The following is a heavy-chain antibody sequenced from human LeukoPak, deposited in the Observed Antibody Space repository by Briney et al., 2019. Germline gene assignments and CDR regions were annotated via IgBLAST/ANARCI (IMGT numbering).Heavy chain of an antibody. V-gene: IGHV3-23*01. CDR3: AKDRYYGEIFDY. CDR1: GFTFSSYA. J-gene: IGHJ4*02. D-gene: IGHD4-17*01. CDR2: ISGSGGST. Sequence: GGSLRLSCAASGFTFSSYAMSRVRHAPGKWLESVSAISGSGGSTYYADSVKGRFTISRDNSKNTLYLQMNSLRAEDTAVYYCAKDRYYGEIFDYWGQGTLVTVSS.